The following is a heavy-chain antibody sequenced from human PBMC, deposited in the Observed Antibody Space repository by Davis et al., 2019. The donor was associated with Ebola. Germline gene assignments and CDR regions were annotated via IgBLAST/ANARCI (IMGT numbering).Heavy chain of an antibody. V-gene: IGHV5-51*01. CDR2: IYPGDSDT. CDR1: GFRFPNYW. D-gene: IGHD6-6*01. CDR3: ARGRFEYSSSHAAHYYYYYMDV. J-gene: IGHJ6*03. Sequence: GESLKISCQGSGFRFPNYWITWVRQMPGKGLEWMGIIYPGDSDTRYSPSFQGRVTISADKSISTAYLQWISLKASDTAMYYCARGRFEYSSSHAAHYYYYYMDVWGKGTTVTVSS.